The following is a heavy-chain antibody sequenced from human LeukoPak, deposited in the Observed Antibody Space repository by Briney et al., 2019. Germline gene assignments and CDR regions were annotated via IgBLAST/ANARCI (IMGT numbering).Heavy chain of an antibody. D-gene: IGHD3-10*01. V-gene: IGHV3-7*01. CDR2: IKQDGSEK. J-gene: IGHJ4*02. CDR1: GFTFSSYW. Sequence: GGSLRLSCAASGFTFSSYWMSWVRQAPGKGLEWVANIKQDGSEKYYVDSVKGRFSISRDNAKNSLYLQMNSLRAEDTAVYYCARVRVWFGESLAEDYWGQGTLVTVSS. CDR3: ARVRVWFGESLAEDY.